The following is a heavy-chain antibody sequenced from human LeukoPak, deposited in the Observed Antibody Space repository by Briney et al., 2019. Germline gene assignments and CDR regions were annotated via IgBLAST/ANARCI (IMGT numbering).Heavy chain of an antibody. D-gene: IGHD1-26*01. Sequence: GGSLTLSCAASGFTLSIYGMQWVRPAPGKGLEWVAFIRYVGSNKTYADSGKGRFTISRDNPKNALYLQMNSLRAEDTAVYYCAKGVPGSYYYFDYGGQGTVVTVSS. J-gene: IGHJ4*02. V-gene: IGHV3-30*02. CDR3: AKGVPGSYYYFDY. CDR2: IRYVGSNK. CDR1: GFTLSIYG.